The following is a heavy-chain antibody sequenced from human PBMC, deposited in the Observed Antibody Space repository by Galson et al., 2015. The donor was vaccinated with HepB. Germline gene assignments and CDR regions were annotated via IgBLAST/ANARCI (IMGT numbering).Heavy chain of an antibody. Sequence: LSLTCTVSGGSVNTYYWNWIRQPAGKGLEWIGRIYNSGRTNYNPSLKSRVSMSVDSSKKQFSLKLDSVTAADTAVYYCARGRGYSNGPTHFYYYGLDVWGQGTTVTVSS. J-gene: IGHJ6*02. D-gene: IGHD5-18*01. CDR2: IYNSGRT. V-gene: IGHV4-4*07. CDR3: ARGRGYSNGPTHFYYYGLDV. CDR1: GGSVNTYY.